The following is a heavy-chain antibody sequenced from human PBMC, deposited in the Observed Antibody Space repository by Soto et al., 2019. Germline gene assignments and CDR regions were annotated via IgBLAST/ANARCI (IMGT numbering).Heavy chain of an antibody. Sequence: QVQLVQSGAEVKTPGSSVKVSCKASGGTFSSYTISWVRQAPGQGLEWMGRIIPILGIANYAQKFQGRVTISADTSTRTANMEMSSLRSEDTAVYYCAILVYCSGGSCWGDFDYWGQGTLVTVSS. D-gene: IGHD2-15*01. CDR2: IIPILGIA. CDR3: AILVYCSGGSCWGDFDY. CDR1: GGTFSSYT. V-gene: IGHV1-69*02. J-gene: IGHJ4*02.